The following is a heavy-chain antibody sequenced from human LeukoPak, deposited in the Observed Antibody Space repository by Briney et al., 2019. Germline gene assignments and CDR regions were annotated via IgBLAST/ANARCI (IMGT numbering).Heavy chain of an antibody. J-gene: IGHJ5*02. V-gene: IGHV3-7*01. CDR3: ARDSIAVAGTGWFDP. CDR1: GFTFSSYW. Sequence: GGSLRLSCAASGFTFSSYWMSWVRQAPGKGLEWVANIKQDGSEKYYVDSVKGRFTISRDNAKNSLYLQMNSLRAEDTAVYYCARDSIAVAGTGWFDPWGQGTLVTVSS. CDR2: IKQDGSEK. D-gene: IGHD6-19*01.